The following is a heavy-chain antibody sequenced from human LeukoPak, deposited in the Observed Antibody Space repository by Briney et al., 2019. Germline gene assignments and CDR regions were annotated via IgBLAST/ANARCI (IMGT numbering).Heavy chain of an antibody. CDR1: GGTFSSYA. CDR2: IIPIFGTA. CDR3: ARGRAVAATGTFDY. J-gene: IGHJ4*02. V-gene: IGHV1-69*01. Sequence: SVKVSCKASGGTFSSYAISWVRQAPGQGLEWMGGIIPIFGTANYAQKFQGRVTITADESTSTAYMEPSSLRSEDTAVYYCARGRAVAATGTFDYWGQGTLVTVSS. D-gene: IGHD2-15*01.